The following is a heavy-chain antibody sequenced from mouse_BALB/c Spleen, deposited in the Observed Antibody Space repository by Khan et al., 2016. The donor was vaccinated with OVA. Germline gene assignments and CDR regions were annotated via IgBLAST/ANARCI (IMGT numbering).Heavy chain of an antibody. Sequence: EVQLQESGPGLVKPSQSLSLTCTVTGYSITSDYARNWIRQFPGNKLELVGNISYSGNTKYNQSLKSRISITRDTSKNQFFLQLNSVTIEDTATYYCARVYGGDFDYWGQGTTLTVSS. CDR1: GYSITSDYA. V-gene: IGHV3-2*02. D-gene: IGHD1-1*01. CDR2: ISYSGNT. J-gene: IGHJ2*01. CDR3: ARVYGGDFDY.